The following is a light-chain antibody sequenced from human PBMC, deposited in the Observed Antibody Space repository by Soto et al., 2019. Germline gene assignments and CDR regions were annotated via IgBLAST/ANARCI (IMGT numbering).Light chain of an antibody. CDR2: LNSDGSH. Sequence: QSVLTQSPSASASLGASVKLTCTLSSGYSNYAIAWHQQQPEKGPRYLMKLNSDGSHSKGDGIPDRFSGSSSGAERYLTISSLQSEDEADYYCQTWDTGIRVFGGGTKLTVL. V-gene: IGLV4-69*01. J-gene: IGLJ3*02. CDR3: QTWDTGIRV. CDR1: SGYSNYA.